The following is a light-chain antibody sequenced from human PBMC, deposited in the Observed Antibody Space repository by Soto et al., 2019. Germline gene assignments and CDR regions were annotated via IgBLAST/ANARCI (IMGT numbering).Light chain of an antibody. CDR3: QQSYTTPIT. V-gene: IGKV1-39*01. CDR1: QGIEYF. CDR2: AAS. Sequence: IQMAQSPSSLSASVEDRVTITCRTRQGIEYFLNWYQQKPGKAPKLLISAASGLQSGVPSRFRGSGSGTHFTLTITSLQPEDFATYYCQQSYTTPITFGQGTRLEIK. J-gene: IGKJ5*01.